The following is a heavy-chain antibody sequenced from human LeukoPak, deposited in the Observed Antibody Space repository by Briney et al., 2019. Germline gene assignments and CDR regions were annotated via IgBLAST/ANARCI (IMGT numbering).Heavy chain of an antibody. CDR1: GGSFSGYH. D-gene: IGHD2-2*01. V-gene: IGHV4-34*01. Sequence: SETLSLTCAVYGGSFSGYHWSWIRQPPGKGLEWIGEINHSGSTNYNPSLKSRVTISVDTSKNQFSLKLSSVTAADTAVYYCARSFRAMLNYWGQGTLVTVSS. J-gene: IGHJ4*02. CDR2: INHSGST. CDR3: ARSFRAMLNY.